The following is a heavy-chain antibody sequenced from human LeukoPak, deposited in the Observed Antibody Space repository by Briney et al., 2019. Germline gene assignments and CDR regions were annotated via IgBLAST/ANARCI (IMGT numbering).Heavy chain of an antibody. CDR1: GGSISSYY. J-gene: IGHJ4*02. CDR3: ARGQALYSSSWYYFDY. D-gene: IGHD6-13*01. V-gene: IGHV4-59*12. CDR2: IYDSGST. Sequence: SETLSLTCTVSGGSISSYYWSWIRQPPGKGLEWIGYIYDSGSTNYNPSLKSRVTISVDTSKNRFSLKLSSVTAADTAVYYCARGQALYSSSWYYFDYWGQGTLVTVSS.